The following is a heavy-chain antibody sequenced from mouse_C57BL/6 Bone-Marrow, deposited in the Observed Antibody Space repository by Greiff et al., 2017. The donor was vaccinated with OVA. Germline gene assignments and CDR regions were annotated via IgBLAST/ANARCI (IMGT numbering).Heavy chain of an antibody. Sequence: EVQLQESGGDLVKPGGSLKLSCAASGFTFSSYGMSWVRQTPDKRLEWVATISSGGSYTYYPDSVKGRFTISRDNAKNTLYLQMSSLKSEDTAMYYCAHGSSYWYFDVWGTGTTVTVSS. CDR3: AHGSSYWYFDV. D-gene: IGHD1-1*01. V-gene: IGHV5-6*01. J-gene: IGHJ1*03. CDR2: ISSGGSYT. CDR1: GFTFSSYG.